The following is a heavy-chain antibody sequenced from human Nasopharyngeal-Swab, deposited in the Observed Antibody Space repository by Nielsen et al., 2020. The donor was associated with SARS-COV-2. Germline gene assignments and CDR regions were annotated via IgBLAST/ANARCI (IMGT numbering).Heavy chain of an antibody. Sequence: GSLRLSCAASGFTFSSYAMSWVRQAPGKGLEWVSAISGSGGSTYYADSVKGRFTISRDNSKNTLYLQMNSLRAEDTAVYYCAKDGYSSSWQTRLFDYWGQGTLVTVSS. CDR3: AKDGYSSSWQTRLFDY. J-gene: IGHJ4*02. D-gene: IGHD6-13*01. CDR2: ISGSGGST. V-gene: IGHV3-23*01. CDR1: GFTFSSYA.